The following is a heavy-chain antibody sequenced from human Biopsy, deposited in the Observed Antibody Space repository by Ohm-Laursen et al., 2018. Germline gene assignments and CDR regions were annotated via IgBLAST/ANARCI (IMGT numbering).Heavy chain of an antibody. Sequence: ASVKVSCKASGYIFTDYYVHWVRQAPGQGLHWMGIINPGGGKTAYAPKFQGRITMDIDTSTSTVYMELSNLRSEDTAIYYCARDLVPVTGSDYFDFWGQGTLVIVPS. CDR2: INPGGGKT. J-gene: IGHJ4*02. CDR3: ARDLVPVTGSDYFDF. CDR1: GYIFTDYY. V-gene: IGHV1-46*01. D-gene: IGHD1-20*01.